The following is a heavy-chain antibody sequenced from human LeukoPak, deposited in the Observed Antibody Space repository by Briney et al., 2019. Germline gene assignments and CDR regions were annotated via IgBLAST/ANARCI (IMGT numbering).Heavy chain of an antibody. J-gene: IGHJ5*02. CDR1: GGTFISYA. Sequence: SVKVSCKASGGTFISYAISWVRQARGQGLEWMGGIIPIFGTANYAQKLQGRVTMTTDTSTSTAYMELRSLRSDDTAVYHCARADVVVVTADSWFDPWGQGTLVTVSS. CDR3: ARADVVVVTADSWFDP. CDR2: IIPIFGTA. D-gene: IGHD2-2*01. V-gene: IGHV1-69*05.